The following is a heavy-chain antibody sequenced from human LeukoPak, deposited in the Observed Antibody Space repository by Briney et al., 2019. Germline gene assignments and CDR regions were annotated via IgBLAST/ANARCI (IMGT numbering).Heavy chain of an antibody. Sequence: GGSLRLSCAASGFTFTTGRMNWVRQAPGKGLEWVSSITSSSTYMYYADSVKGRFTISRDNAKSSLYLQMNSLRAEDTAVYYCARASGGGLLDAFDIWGQGTLVTVSS. CDR2: ITSSSTYM. CDR1: GFTFTTGR. CDR3: ARASGGGLLDAFDI. J-gene: IGHJ3*02. D-gene: IGHD1-26*01. V-gene: IGHV3-21*01.